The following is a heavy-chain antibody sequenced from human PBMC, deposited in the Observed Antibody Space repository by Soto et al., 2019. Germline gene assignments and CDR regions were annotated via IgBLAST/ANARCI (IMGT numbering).Heavy chain of an antibody. CDR2: IIPIFGTA. V-gene: IGHV1-69*01. J-gene: IGHJ6*02. D-gene: IGHD6-13*01. CDR1: GGTFSSYA. CDR3: ARDRAAARPYYYGMDV. Sequence: QVQLVQSGAEVKKPGSSVKVSCQASGGTFSSYAISWVRQAPGQGLEWMGGIIPIFGTANYAQKFQGRVTITADESTSTAYMELSSLRSEDTAVYYCARDRAAARPYYYGMDVWGQGTTVTVSS.